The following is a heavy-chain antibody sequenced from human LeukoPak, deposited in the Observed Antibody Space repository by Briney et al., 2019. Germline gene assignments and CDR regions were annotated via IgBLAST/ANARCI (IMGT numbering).Heavy chain of an antibody. D-gene: IGHD2-15*01. V-gene: IGHV4-59*01. Sequence: PSETLSLTCTVSSRSISGYFWSWIRQPPGEAREWIGYNYYRGNTIYNLSLKSRATISVDTSKNLFSLELTSVTAADTAVYYCARHADIAAYREGLDVWGKGTTVTVSS. J-gene: IGHJ6*04. CDR2: NYYRGNT. CDR3: ARHADIAAYREGLDV. CDR1: SRSISGYF.